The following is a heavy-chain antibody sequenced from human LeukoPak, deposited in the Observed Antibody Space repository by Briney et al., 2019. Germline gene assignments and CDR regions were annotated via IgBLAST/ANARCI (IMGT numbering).Heavy chain of an antibody. V-gene: IGHV4-38-2*02. Sequence: SETLSLTCTVSGYSISSGYYWGWIRQPPGKGLEWIGSIYHSGSTNYNPSLKSRVTVSVDTSKNQFSLKLSSVTAADTAVYYCAREDIVVEGAFDIWGQGTMVTVSS. J-gene: IGHJ3*02. CDR2: IYHSGST. CDR3: AREDIVVEGAFDI. CDR1: GYSISSGYY. D-gene: IGHD2-15*01.